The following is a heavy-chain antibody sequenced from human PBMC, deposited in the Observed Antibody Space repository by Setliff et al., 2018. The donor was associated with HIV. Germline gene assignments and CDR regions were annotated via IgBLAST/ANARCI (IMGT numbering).Heavy chain of an antibody. Sequence: SETLSLTCTVSGGSISSSSYYWGWIRQHPGKGLEWIGYIYYSGSTYYNPSLKSRVTISVDTSKNQFSLKLSSVTAADTAVYYCARDSRYYAPYYYYYYMDVWGKGTTVTVSS. CDR1: GGSISSSSYY. CDR3: ARDSRYYAPYYYYYYMDV. V-gene: IGHV4-31*03. D-gene: IGHD2-2*01. J-gene: IGHJ6*03. CDR2: IYYSGST.